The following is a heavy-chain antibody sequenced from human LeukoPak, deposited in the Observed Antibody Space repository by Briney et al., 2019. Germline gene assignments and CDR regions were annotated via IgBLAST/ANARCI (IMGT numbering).Heavy chain of an antibody. D-gene: IGHD6-19*01. CDR3: ARDSGSGWIDY. V-gene: IGHV3-21*01. J-gene: IGHJ4*02. Sequence: PGGSLRLSCAASGFTFSSYSMNWIRQAPGKGLEWVSSISSSSYIYYADSVKGRFTISRDNAKNSLYLQMNSLRAEDTAVYYCARDSGSGWIDYWGQGTLVTVSS. CDR2: ISSSSYI. CDR1: GFTFSSYS.